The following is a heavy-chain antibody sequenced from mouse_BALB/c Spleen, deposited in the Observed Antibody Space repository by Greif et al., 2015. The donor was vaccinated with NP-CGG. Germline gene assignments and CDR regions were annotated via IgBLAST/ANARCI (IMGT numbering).Heavy chain of an antibody. V-gene: IGHV1-5*01. J-gene: IGHJ4*01. CDR1: GYTFTSYC. D-gene: IGHD1-1*02. CDR2: IYPGNSDT. Sequence: VQLKESGTVLARPGASVKMSCKASGYTFTSYCMHWVKQRPGQGLEWIGAIYPGNSDTCYNQKFKGKAKLTAVTSTSTAYMELSSLTNEDSAVYYCTRAVVLRGTGVAMDYWGQGTSVTVSS. CDR3: TRAVVLRGTGVAMDY.